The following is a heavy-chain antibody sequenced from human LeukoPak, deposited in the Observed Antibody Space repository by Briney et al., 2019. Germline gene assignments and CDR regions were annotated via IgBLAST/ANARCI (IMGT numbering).Heavy chain of an antibody. V-gene: IGHV4-61*02. D-gene: IGHD6-13*01. CDR3: ARVSEQQLVGARFDY. CDR1: GDSISSGDYY. CDR2: ISSSGST. Sequence: PSETLSLTCTVSGDSISSGDYYGSWIRQPAGKGLEWIGRISSSGSTNYNPSLKSRVTISVDTSKNQFSLKLSSVTAADTAVYYCARVSEQQLVGARFDYWGQGTLVTVSS. J-gene: IGHJ4*02.